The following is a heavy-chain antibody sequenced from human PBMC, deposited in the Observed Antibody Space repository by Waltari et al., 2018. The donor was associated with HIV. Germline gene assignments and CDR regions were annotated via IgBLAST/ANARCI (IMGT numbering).Heavy chain of an antibody. D-gene: IGHD3-22*01. J-gene: IGHJ4*02. Sequence: EVQLVESGGGLVQPGRSLRLSCTASGFTFGDYAMSWFRPAPGTGLEWVGFIRSKAYGGTTEYAASVKGRFTISRDDSKSIAYLQMNSLKTEDTAVYYCTRDQDYYDSSGYYVGVFDYWGQGTLVTVSS. CDR2: IRSKAYGGTT. V-gene: IGHV3-49*03. CDR1: GFTFGDYA. CDR3: TRDQDYYDSSGYYVGVFDY.